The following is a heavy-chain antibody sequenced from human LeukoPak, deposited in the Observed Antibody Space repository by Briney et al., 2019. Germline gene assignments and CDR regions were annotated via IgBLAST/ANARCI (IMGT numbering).Heavy chain of an antibody. V-gene: IGHV3-30-3*01. J-gene: IGHJ6*02. CDR1: GFTFSSYA. Sequence: GGSLRLSCAASGFTFSSYAMHWVRQAPGKGLEWVAVISYDGSNKYYADSVKGRFTISRDNSKNTLYLQVNSLRAEDTAVYYCARGPERTGVGTRYYYDMDVWGQGTMVTVSS. CDR3: ARGPERTGVGTRYYYDMDV. D-gene: IGHD2-8*01. CDR2: ISYDGSNK.